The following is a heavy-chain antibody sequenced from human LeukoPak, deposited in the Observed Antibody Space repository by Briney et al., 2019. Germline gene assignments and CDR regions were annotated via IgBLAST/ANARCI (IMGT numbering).Heavy chain of an antibody. D-gene: IGHD2-15*01. CDR1: GFTFSSYG. Sequence: PGGSLRLPCAASGFTFSSYGMHWVRQAPGKGLEWVAVISYDGSNKYYADSVKGRFTISRDNSKNSLYLQMNSLRAEDTAVYYCARDPINCSGGSCYQDYWGQGTLVTVSS. V-gene: IGHV3-30*03. CDR3: ARDPINCSGGSCYQDY. CDR2: ISYDGSNK. J-gene: IGHJ4*02.